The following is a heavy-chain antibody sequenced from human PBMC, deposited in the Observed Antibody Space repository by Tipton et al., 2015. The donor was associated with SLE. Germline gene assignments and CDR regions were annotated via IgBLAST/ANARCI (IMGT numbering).Heavy chain of an antibody. CDR2: IYSGGST. V-gene: IGHV3-66*01. J-gene: IGHJ5*02. Sequence: SLRLSCAASGFTVSSNYMSWVRQAPGKGLEWVSVIYSGGSTYYADSVKGRFTISRDNSKNTLYLQMNSLRVEDTAVYYCARYFPAGLYSSGWSWGQGTLVTVSS. CDR1: GFTVSSNY. CDR3: ARYFPAGLYSSGWS. D-gene: IGHD6-19*01.